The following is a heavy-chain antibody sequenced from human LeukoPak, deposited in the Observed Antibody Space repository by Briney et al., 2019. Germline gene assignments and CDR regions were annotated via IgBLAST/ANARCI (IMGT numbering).Heavy chain of an antibody. J-gene: IGHJ4*02. V-gene: IGHV3-33*06. CDR3: AKGVHSSGWCGTPPRDYLDY. CDR1: GFTFSTFG. CDR2: IWDDGINK. Sequence: PGGSLRLSCAVSGFTFSTFGMHWVRQAPGKGLEWVANIWDDGINKYYADSVKGRFTISRDDSKNTLYLQMNSLTAEDTAVYYCAKGVHSSGWCGTPPRDYLDYWGQGTLVTVSS. D-gene: IGHD6-19*01.